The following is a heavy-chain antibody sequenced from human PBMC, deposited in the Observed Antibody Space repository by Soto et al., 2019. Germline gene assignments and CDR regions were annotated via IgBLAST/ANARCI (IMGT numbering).Heavy chain of an antibody. Sequence: PSETLSLTCTVSGGSISSYHWSWIRQPPGKGLEWIGYIYYSGSTNYNPSLKSRVTISVDTSKNQFSLKLSSVTAADTAVYYCARGPDGDYVNYWGQGTLVTVSS. CDR2: IYYSGST. J-gene: IGHJ4*02. D-gene: IGHD4-17*01. CDR3: ARGPDGDYVNY. CDR1: GGSISSYH. V-gene: IGHV4-59*01.